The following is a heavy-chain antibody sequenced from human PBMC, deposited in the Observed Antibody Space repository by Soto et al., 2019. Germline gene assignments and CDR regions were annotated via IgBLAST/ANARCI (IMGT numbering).Heavy chain of an antibody. CDR3: ATAKLLLPWLFDY. D-gene: IGHD2-15*01. Sequence: HPGGSLRLSCAASGFTFSNYWMHWVRQSPGEGLVWVSHINSDGYSTTYADSVKGRFIISRDDSKNTLFLQMNCLRAEDTAVYYCATAKLLLPWLFDYWGQGTLVTVSS. CDR1: GFTFSNYW. J-gene: IGHJ4*02. CDR2: INSDGYST. V-gene: IGHV3-74*03.